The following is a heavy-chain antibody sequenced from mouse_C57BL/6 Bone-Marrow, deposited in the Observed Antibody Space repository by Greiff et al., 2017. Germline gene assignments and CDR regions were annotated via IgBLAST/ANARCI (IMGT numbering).Heavy chain of an antibody. CDR2: FHPYDDDA. Sequence: QVQLQQSGAELVKPGASVKMSCKASGYTFTPYPIEWMKQNHGKSLEWIGDFHPYDDDAKYNEKFKGKATLTVEKSYSTVYLELSRLTSDLSALYSCARGVNYGGYYYDYWGQGTTLTVSS. CDR3: ARGVNYGGYYYDY. V-gene: IGHV1-47*01. CDR1: GYTFTPYP. J-gene: IGHJ2*01. D-gene: IGHD2-4*01.